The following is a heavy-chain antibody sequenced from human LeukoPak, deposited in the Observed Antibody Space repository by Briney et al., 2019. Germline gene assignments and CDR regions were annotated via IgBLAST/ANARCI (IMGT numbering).Heavy chain of an antibody. CDR1: GGSITSSHHY. CDR3: AVTTMVATFYSDY. CDR2: INHSGST. J-gene: IGHJ4*02. V-gene: IGHV4-39*07. D-gene: IGHD5-12*01. Sequence: SETLSLTCAVSGGSITSSHHYWGWIRQPPGKGLEWIGEINHSGSTDYNPSLKSRVTISVDTSKNQFSLKLSSVTAADTAVYYCAVTTMVATFYSDYWGQGTLVTVSS.